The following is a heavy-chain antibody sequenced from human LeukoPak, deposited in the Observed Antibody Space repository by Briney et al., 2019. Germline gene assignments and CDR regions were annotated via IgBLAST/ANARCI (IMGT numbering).Heavy chain of an antibody. J-gene: IGHJ4*02. CDR1: GFTFSNFG. Sequence: GGSLRLSCAASGFTFSNFGMHWIRQAPGKGLEWVAVISYDGSNKYWGDSVKGRFTISRDNSKNTLYLQMNSLRAEDTAVYYCARDPTSDPDWNYFFRWGQGTLVTVSS. V-gene: IGHV3-30*03. CDR2: ISYDGSNK. CDR3: ARDPTSDPDWNYFFR. D-gene: IGHD1-7*01.